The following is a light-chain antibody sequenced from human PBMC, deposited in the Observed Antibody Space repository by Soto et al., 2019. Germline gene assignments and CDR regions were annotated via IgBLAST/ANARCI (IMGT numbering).Light chain of an antibody. CDR1: QSLLRTSNNRNY. Sequence: DIVMTQSPDSLAVPLGERATINCKSSQSLLRTSNNRNYLAWYQQKPGQPPKLLIYWASTRESGGPDRFSGSGSGTDFTLTISSLQAEDVAVYYCQQYYTSALSFGGGTKVEIK. V-gene: IGKV4-1*01. J-gene: IGKJ4*01. CDR3: QQYYTSALS. CDR2: WAS.